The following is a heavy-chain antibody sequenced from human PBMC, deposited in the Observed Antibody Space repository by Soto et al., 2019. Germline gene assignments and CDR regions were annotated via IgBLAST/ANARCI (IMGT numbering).Heavy chain of an antibody. CDR3: ARDRAYCSSTSCWAWWFDP. V-gene: IGHV1-2*02. Sequence: ASVKVSCKASGYTFTGYYMHWVRQAPGQGLEWMGWINPNSGGTNYAQKFQGRVTMTRDTSISTAYMELSRLRSDDTAVYYCARDRAYCSSTSCWAWWFDPWGQGTLVTVSS. CDR2: INPNSGGT. D-gene: IGHD2-2*01. CDR1: GYTFTGYY. J-gene: IGHJ5*02.